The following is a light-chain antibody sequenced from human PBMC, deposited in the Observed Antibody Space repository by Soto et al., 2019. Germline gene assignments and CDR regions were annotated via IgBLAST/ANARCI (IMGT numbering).Light chain of an antibody. V-gene: IGKV3-11*01. CDR3: QQRSNWPVT. J-gene: IGKJ1*01. Sequence: EIVLTQSPGTVSWCAGEGSSLSCWASQSVSSYLAWYQQKPGQAPRLLIYDASNRATGIPARFSGSGSGTDFTLTISSLEPEDFAVYYCQQRSNWPVTFGQGTKVDIK. CDR2: DAS. CDR1: QSVSSY.